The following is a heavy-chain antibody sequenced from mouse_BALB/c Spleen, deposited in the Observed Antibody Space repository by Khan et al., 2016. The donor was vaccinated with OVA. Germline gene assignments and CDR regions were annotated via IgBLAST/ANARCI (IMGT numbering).Heavy chain of an antibody. D-gene: IGHD4-1*01. CDR1: GYSITSDYA. CDR2: ISYSGST. J-gene: IGHJ4*01. CDR3: ASELGRYYAMDY. V-gene: IGHV3-2*02. Sequence: EVQLQESGPGLVKPSQSLSLTCTVTGYSITSDYAWNWIRQFPGNKLEWMGYISYSGSTTYNPSLKSRISITRDTSKDPFFLQLKSVTYEDTATYYCASELGRYYAMDYWGQGTSVTVSS.